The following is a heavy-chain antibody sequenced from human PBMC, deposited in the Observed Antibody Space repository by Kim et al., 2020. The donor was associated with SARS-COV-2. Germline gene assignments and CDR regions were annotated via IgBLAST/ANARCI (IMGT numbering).Heavy chain of an antibody. D-gene: IGHD6-6*01. CDR1: GGSVSSSNYY. CDR2: IYYTGNT. J-gene: IGHJ5*02. CDR3: ARLEYSSSSRLFDP. Sequence: SETLSLTCTVSGGSVSSSNYYWGWIRQPPGKGLEWIGHIYYTGNTYYNPSLKSRVTISVDTSKNHFSLKLSSLTAADTAVYYCARLEYSSSSRLFDPWGPGTLVTVSS. V-gene: IGHV4-39*02.